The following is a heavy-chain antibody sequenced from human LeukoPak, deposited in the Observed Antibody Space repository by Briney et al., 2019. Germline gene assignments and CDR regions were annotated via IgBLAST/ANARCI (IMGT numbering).Heavy chain of an antibody. CDR1: GVTFSSFA. V-gene: IGHV3-23*01. CDR3: AKDASPYY. Sequence: PGGSLRLSCAASGVTFSSFAMTWFRQAPGKGLEWVSGISGSGGSTYYADSVKGRFTISRDNSKNTLYLQMNSLIAEDTAVYYCAKDASPYYWSQGTLVTVSS. CDR2: ISGSGGST. J-gene: IGHJ4*02.